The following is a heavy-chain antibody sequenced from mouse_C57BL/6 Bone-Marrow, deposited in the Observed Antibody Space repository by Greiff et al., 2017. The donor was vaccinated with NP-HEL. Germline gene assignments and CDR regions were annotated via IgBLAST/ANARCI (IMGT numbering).Heavy chain of an antibody. CDR3: AREDYYSKRGPFDY. CDR1: GFAFSSSW. Sequence: VQLQQSGPELVKPGASVKISCKASGFAFSSSWMNWVKQRPGKGFEWIGRIYPGDGDTNYNGKFKGKATLTADKSSSTAYMQLSSLTSEDSAVYFCAREDYYSKRGPFDYWGQGTTLTVSS. V-gene: IGHV1-82*01. J-gene: IGHJ2*01. CDR2: IYPGDGDT. D-gene: IGHD1-1*01.